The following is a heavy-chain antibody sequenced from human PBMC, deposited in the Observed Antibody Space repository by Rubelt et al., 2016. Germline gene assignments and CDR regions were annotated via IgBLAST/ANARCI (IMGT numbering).Heavy chain of an antibody. CDR3: ARDLITMVRGEELDY. V-gene: IGHV4-38-2*02. J-gene: IGHJ4*02. CDR2: IYHSGST. D-gene: IGHD3-10*01. CDR1: GYSISSGYY. Sequence: QVQLQESGPGLVKPSETLSLTCTVSGYSISSGYYWGWIRQPPGKGLEWIGSIYHSGSTYYNPSLKSRVTISVDTSKNQFSRKLSSVTAADTAVYYCARDLITMVRGEELDYWGQATLGTVSS.